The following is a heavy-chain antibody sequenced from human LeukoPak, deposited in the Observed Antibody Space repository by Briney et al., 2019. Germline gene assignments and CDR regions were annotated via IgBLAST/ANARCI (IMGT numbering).Heavy chain of an antibody. CDR2: ISGSGGST. J-gene: IGHJ5*02. CDR1: GFTFSSYA. V-gene: IGHV3-23*01. CDR3: AKDAPEYSSSWYWFDP. Sequence: PGGSLRLSCAASGFTFSSYAMSWVRQAPGKGLEWVSAISGSGGSTYYADSVKGRFTISRDNSKNTLYLQINSLRAEDTAVYYCAKDAPEYSSSWYWFDPWGQGTLVTVSS. D-gene: IGHD6-13*01.